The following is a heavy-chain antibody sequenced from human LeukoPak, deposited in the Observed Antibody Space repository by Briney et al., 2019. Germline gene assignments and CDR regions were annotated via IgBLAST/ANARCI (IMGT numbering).Heavy chain of an antibody. CDR2: INCNTGNP. CDR1: GYTFTKYA. J-gene: IGHJ5*02. D-gene: IGHD2-15*01. CDR3: ARGGVLEYCNGGSCLGFDP. V-gene: IGHV7-4-1*02. Sequence: GASVTLSCMASGYTFTKYAMNWVRQAPGQGLEGMGWINCNTGNPTYAQGFTGRFVFSLDTSVSTAYLQISSLKADDTAVYYCARGGVLEYCNGGSCLGFDPWGQGTLVTVSS.